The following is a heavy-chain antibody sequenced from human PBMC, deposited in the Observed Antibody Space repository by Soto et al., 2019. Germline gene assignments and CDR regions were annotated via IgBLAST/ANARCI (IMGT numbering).Heavy chain of an antibody. V-gene: IGHV3-66*01. D-gene: IGHD4-17*01. J-gene: IGHJ2*01. CDR2: IYSGGST. CDR1: GFTVSSNY. CDR3: ARDWHGDYVGARVFYWYFDL. Sequence: EVQLVESGGGLVQPGGSLRLSCAASGFTVSSNYMSWVRQAPGKGLEWVSVIYSGGSTYYADSVKGRFTISRDNSKNTLYLQMNSLRAEDTAVYYCARDWHGDYVGARVFYWYFDLWGRGTLVTVSS.